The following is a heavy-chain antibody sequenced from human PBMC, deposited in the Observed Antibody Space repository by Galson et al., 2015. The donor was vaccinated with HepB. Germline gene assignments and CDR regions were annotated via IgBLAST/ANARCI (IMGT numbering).Heavy chain of an antibody. D-gene: IGHD4/OR15-4a*01. V-gene: IGHV1-18*01. CDR2: ISSYGGNT. Sequence: SVKVSCKASGHTFTTYSISWVRQTPRQGLEWLGWISSYGGNTKYAQKYQGRITLTRDTSTSTAYLELRSLRSDDTAVYYCARDRDYRFDFWGQGTLVTVSS. CDR3: ARDRDYRFDF. CDR1: GHTFTTYS. J-gene: IGHJ4*02.